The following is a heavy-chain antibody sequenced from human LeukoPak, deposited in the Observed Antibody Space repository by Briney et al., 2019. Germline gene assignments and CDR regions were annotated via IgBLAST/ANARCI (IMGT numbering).Heavy chain of an antibody. D-gene: IGHD2-15*01. CDR3: AKDLKSRRVVPGVFDM. V-gene: IGHV3-23*01. Sequence: GGSLRLSCAASGFTFSSYAMSWVRQAPGKGLEWVSGITGSGGNTHYAESVKGRFTTSRDNSKNTPYLQMNSLRAEDTAVYYCAKDLKSRRVVPGVFDMWGQGTMVTVSS. CDR1: GFTFSSYA. CDR2: ITGSGGNT. J-gene: IGHJ3*02.